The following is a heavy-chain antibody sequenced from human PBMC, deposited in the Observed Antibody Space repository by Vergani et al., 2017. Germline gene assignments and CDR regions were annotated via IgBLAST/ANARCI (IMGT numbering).Heavy chain of an antibody. CDR1: GYSFYTYG. Sequence: QVQLVQSGAEMKKPGASVKVSCKASGYSFYTYGISWVRQAPGQGLEWMGLISAYNGNTNYAQKLQGRVTMTRDTSTSTDYMELRSLGTDDTAGYYCAREEEATWNYWGQGTLVTISS. CDR3: AREEEATWNY. D-gene: IGHD5-12*01. J-gene: IGHJ4*02. CDR2: ISAYNGNT. V-gene: IGHV1-18*01.